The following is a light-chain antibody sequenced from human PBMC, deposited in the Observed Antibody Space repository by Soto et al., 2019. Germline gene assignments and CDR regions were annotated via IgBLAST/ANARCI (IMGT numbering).Light chain of an antibody. CDR2: SNN. CDR1: SSNIGSNT. J-gene: IGLJ1*01. Sequence: SVLTQPPSASGTPGQRVTISCSGSSSNIGSNTVNWYQLLPGTAPKLLIYSNNKRPSGVPDRFSGSKSGNTASLTVSGLQAEDEADYYCSSFAGSNNFPYVFGTGTKVTVL. CDR3: SSFAGSNNFPYV. V-gene: IGLV1-44*01.